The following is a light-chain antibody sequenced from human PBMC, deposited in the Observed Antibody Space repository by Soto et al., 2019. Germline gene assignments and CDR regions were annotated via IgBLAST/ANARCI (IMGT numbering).Light chain of an antibody. CDR1: QSLLFSSNNKNY. Sequence: DIVMTQSPDSLPVSLGARATINCKSSQSLLFSSNNKNYLAGYQQKPGQPPKLLIYWASTRESGVPDRFSGSGSGTQFTLTINSLQVEDVAVYYGQHYLQSPYNFAQGTKVEIK. CDR2: WAS. J-gene: IGKJ2*01. CDR3: QHYLQSPYN. V-gene: IGKV4-1*01.